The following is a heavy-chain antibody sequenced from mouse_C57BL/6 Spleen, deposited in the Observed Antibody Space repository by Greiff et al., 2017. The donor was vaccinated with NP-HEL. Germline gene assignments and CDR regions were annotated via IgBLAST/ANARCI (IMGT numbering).Heavy chain of an antibody. J-gene: IGHJ1*03. CDR1: GYTFTSYG. Sequence: VQLVESGAELARPGASVKLSCKASGYTFTSYGISWVKQRTGQGLEWIGEIYPRSGNTSYNEKFKGKATLTADKSSSTAYMELRSLTSEDSAVYFCARGIRDDGHDWYFDVWGTGTTVTVSS. CDR2: IYPRSGNT. CDR3: ARGIRDDGHDWYFDV. V-gene: IGHV1-81*01. D-gene: IGHD2-14*01.